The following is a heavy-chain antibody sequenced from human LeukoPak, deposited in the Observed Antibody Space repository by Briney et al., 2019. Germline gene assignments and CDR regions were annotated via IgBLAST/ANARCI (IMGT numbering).Heavy chain of an antibody. Sequence: ASVKVSCKASGYTFTSYGISWVRQAPGQGLEWMGWINPNSGGTNYAQKFQGRVTMTRDTSISTAYMELSRLRSDDTAVYYCARVSRGYSSSWYGAFDIWGQGTMVTVSS. CDR3: ARVSRGYSSSWYGAFDI. V-gene: IGHV1-2*02. J-gene: IGHJ3*02. D-gene: IGHD6-13*01. CDR1: GYTFTSYG. CDR2: INPNSGGT.